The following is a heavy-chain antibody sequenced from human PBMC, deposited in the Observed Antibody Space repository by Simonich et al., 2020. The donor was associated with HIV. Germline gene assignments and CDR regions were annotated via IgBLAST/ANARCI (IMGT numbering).Heavy chain of an antibody. J-gene: IGHJ2*01. CDR2: INHRGKH. V-gene: IGHV4-34*01. CDR3: ARGLSLVTIFGVVTHVGYFDL. D-gene: IGHD3-3*01. CDR1: GGSFSGYY. Sequence: QVQLQEWGAGLLKPSETLSLTCAVYGGSFSGYYWNWIRQPPGKGLEWIGEINHRGKHNDNPSNKSRGTKSVNTSKNQFSRKLSSVTVADTAVYYCARGLSLVTIFGVVTHVGYFDLWGRGTLVTVSS.